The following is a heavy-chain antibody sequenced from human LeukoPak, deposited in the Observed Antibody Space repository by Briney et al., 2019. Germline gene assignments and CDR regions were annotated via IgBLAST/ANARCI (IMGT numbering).Heavy chain of an antibody. CDR3: ARTTHYDFWSGPNAEYFQH. V-gene: IGHV4-30-4*08. J-gene: IGHJ1*01. D-gene: IGHD3-3*01. CDR2: IYYSGST. CDR1: GGSINSGSYY. Sequence: PSETLSLTCTVSGGSINSGSYYWRWLRQPPGKGLEWIGYIYYSGSTYYNPSLKSRVTISVDTSKNQFSLKLSSVTAADTAVYYCARTTHYDFWSGPNAEYFQHWGQGTLVTVSS.